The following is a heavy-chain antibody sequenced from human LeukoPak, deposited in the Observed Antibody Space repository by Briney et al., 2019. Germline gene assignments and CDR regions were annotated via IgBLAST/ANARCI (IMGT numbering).Heavy chain of an antibody. CDR3: ARPPDILTGKNWFDP. J-gene: IGHJ5*02. D-gene: IGHD3-9*01. Sequence: GGSLRLSCAASGFTFSSYWMHWVRQAPGKGLVWVSRINSDGTTTDYADSVKGRFTISRDNAKNTLYLQMNSLRAEDTGIYYCARPPDILTGKNWFDPWGQGTLVTVSS. CDR1: GFTFSSYW. V-gene: IGHV3-74*01. CDR2: INSDGTTT.